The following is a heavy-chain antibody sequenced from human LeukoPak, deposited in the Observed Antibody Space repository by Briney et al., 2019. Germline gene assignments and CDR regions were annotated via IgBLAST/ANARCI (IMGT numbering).Heavy chain of an antibody. CDR2: IIPIFGTA. V-gene: IGHV1-69*05. Sequence: SVKVPCKASGATFTSYAIGWVRQAPGKGLEWMEGIIPIFGTANYAQKFQGRVTITTDESTSTAYMELSSLRSEDTAVYYCARESVNVFLLGGFDPWGQGTLVTVSS. J-gene: IGHJ5*02. CDR3: ARESVNVFLLGGFDP. D-gene: IGHD4-17*01. CDR1: GATFTSYA.